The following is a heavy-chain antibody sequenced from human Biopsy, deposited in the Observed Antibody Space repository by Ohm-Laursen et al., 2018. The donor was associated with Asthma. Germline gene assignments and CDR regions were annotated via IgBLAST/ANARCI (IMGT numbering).Heavy chain of an antibody. V-gene: IGHV3-30-3*01. CDR1: GFTFRSYA. D-gene: IGHD4-17*01. CDR2: GGSYDAGGLK. CDR3: AKDPRIYGDNVAGMDV. Sequence: SLRFSCSASGFTFRSYAMHWVRQAPGKGLEWVAVGGSYDAGGLKYYADSVSGRFTVSRDDSKNTLYLQMSSLRVEDTAVYYCAKDPRIYGDNVAGMDVWGQGTAVNVSS. J-gene: IGHJ6*02.